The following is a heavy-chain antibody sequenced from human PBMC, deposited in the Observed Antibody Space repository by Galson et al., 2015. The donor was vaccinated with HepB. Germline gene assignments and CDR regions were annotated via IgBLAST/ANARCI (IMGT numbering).Heavy chain of an antibody. D-gene: IGHD2-15*01. J-gene: IGHJ4*02. CDR3: ARVPCSGGHCYSGDF. CDR2: ARKKANNYTT. Sequence: SLRLSCAASGFTFSDHYMDWVRQAPGKGLEWVGRARKKANNYTTEYAASVKGRFTISRDDSKDSLYLQMNSLKTEDTAVYYCARVPCSGGHCYSGDFWGQGTLVTVSS. V-gene: IGHV3-72*01. CDR1: GFTFSDHY.